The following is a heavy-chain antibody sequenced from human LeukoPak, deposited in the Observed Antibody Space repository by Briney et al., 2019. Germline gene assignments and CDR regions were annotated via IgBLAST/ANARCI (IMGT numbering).Heavy chain of an antibody. J-gene: IGHJ4*02. CDR1: GITLTNYG. Sequence: GGSLRLSCAVSGITLTNYGMSWVRQAPGKGLEWVAGISDSGGRTNYADSVKGRFTISRDNPKNTLYLQMNSLRAEDTAVYFCARRGVVIRVILVGFHKEAYYFDSWGQGALVTVSS. CDR3: ARRGVVIRVILVGFHKEAYYFDS. V-gene: IGHV3-23*01. D-gene: IGHD3-22*01. CDR2: ISDSGGRT.